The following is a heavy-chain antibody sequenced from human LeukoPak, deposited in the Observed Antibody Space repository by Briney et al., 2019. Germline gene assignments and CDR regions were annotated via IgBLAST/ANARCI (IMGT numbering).Heavy chain of an antibody. CDR2: IFRTGST. J-gene: IGHJ5*01. CDR1: GGSIGSSSYY. V-gene: IGHV4-39*02. Sequence: SETLSLTCTVSGGSIGSSSYYWGWIRQPPGKGLEWIGSIFRTGSTYYSASLKSRVSISVDTSKNHIALKLTSVTAADTAVYFCARRVGFYGSGSLNYFDPWGQGILVSVSS. CDR3: ARRVGFYGSGSLNYFDP. D-gene: IGHD3-10*01.